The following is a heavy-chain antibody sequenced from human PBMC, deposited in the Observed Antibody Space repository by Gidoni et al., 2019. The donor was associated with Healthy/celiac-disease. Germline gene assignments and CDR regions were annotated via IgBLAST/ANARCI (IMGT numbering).Heavy chain of an antibody. CDR3: AKGTEYVGRYYYYYGMDV. Sequence: EVQMLESGGGLLQPGGSLRLSCAASGFIFSNYAMSWVRQAPGKGLEWVSVISSSGVTIYYADSVKGRFTISRDNSKNTLFLQMKSLRAEDTAVYYCAKGTEYVGRYYYYYGMDVWGQGTTVTVSS. CDR1: GFIFSNYA. CDR2: ISSSGVTI. J-gene: IGHJ6*02. D-gene: IGHD3-10*01. V-gene: IGHV3-23*01.